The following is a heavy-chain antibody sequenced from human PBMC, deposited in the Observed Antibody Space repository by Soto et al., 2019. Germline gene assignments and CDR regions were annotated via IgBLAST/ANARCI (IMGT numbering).Heavy chain of an antibody. D-gene: IGHD5-12*01. CDR3: ARAGSGYAYYYYYYMDV. V-gene: IGHV3-11*01. Sequence: GGSLRLSCAASGFTFSDYYMSWIRQAPGKGLEWVSYISSSGSTIYYSDSVKGRLAISRDNAKNSLYLQMNSLRAEDTAVYYCARAGSGYAYYYYYYMDVWGKGTTVTVSS. CDR1: GFTFSDYY. CDR2: ISSSGSTI. J-gene: IGHJ6*03.